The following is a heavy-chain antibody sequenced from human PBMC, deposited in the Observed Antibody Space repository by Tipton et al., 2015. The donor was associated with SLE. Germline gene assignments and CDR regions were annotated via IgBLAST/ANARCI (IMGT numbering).Heavy chain of an antibody. CDR3: ARDRNNWNLHGMDV. J-gene: IGHJ6*02. CDR1: GGSFSGYY. CDR2: INHSGST. D-gene: IGHD1-1*01. Sequence: TLSLTCAVYGGSFSGYYWSWIRQPPGKGLEWIGEINHSGSTNYNPSLKSRVTISVDTSKNQFSLKLSSVTAADTAVYYCARDRNNWNLHGMDVWGQGTTVTVSS. V-gene: IGHV4-34*01.